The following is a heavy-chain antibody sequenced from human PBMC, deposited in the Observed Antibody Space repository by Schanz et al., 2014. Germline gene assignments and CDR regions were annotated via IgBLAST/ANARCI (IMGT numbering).Heavy chain of an antibody. D-gene: IGHD3-10*01. Sequence: VQLVESGGGLVRPGGSLRLSCSGFTVSAYSANWVRQAPGKGLEWVSSISSSGGHIYYADSVKGRFTITRDIAKNSLSLQMNSLRAEDTAVYFCARGGAGSVLFFFDYWGQGTLVTVSS. CDR1: GFTVSAYS. V-gene: IGHV3-21*01. J-gene: IGHJ4*02. CDR2: ISSSGGHI. CDR3: ARGGAGSVLFFFDY.